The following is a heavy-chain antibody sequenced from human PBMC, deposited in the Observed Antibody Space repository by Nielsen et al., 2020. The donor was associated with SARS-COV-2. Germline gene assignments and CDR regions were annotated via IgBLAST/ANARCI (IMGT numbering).Heavy chain of an antibody. CDR1: GFTFSSYA. J-gene: IGHJ4*02. CDR2: ISGSGGST. CDR3: AKDDRYSGSYSAY. D-gene: IGHD1-26*01. Sequence: GGPLRLSCAASGFTFSSYAMSWVRQAPGKGLEWVSAISGSGGSTYYADSVKGRFTISRDNSKNTLYLQMNSLRAEDTAVYYCAKDDRYSGSYSAYWGQGTLVTVSS. V-gene: IGHV3-23*01.